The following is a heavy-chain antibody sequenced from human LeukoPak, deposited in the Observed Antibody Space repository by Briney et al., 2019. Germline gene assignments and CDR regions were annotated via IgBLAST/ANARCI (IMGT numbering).Heavy chain of an antibody. J-gene: IGHJ4*02. CDR3: ARARYSSGWYVLDH. D-gene: IGHD6-19*01. Sequence: GGSLRLSCAASGFTVSSNYMSWVRQAPGKGLEWVSVIYSGGSTYYADSVKGRFTISRDNSKNTLYLQMNSLRAEDTAVYYCARARYSSGWYVLDHWGQGTLVTVSS. V-gene: IGHV3-66*01. CDR1: GFTVSSNY. CDR2: IYSGGST.